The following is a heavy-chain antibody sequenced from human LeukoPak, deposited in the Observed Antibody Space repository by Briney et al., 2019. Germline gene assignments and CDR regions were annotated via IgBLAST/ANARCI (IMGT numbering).Heavy chain of an antibody. CDR1: GGSFSGYY. Sequence: SETLSLTCAVYGGSFSGYYWSWIRQPAGKGLEWIGRIYTSGSTNYNPSLKSRVTMSVDTSKNQFSLKLSSVTAADTAVYYCARDSGADAFDIWGQGTMVTVSS. CDR2: IYTSGST. D-gene: IGHD4-17*01. J-gene: IGHJ3*02. CDR3: ARDSGADAFDI. V-gene: IGHV4-4*07.